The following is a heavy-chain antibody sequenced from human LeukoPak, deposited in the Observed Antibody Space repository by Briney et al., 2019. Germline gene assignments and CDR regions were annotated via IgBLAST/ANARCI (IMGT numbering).Heavy chain of an antibody. CDR2: IRYDGNNK. CDR1: GFTFSSYG. D-gene: IGHD6-13*01. CDR3: AKDWPRIAAAGTLDY. V-gene: IGHV3-30*02. Sequence: GGSLRLSCAASGFTFSSYGMHWVRQAPGKGLEWVAFIRYDGNNKYYADSVKGRFTISRDNSKNTLYLQMNSLRAEDTAVYYCAKDWPRIAAAGTLDYWGQGTLVTVSS. J-gene: IGHJ4*02.